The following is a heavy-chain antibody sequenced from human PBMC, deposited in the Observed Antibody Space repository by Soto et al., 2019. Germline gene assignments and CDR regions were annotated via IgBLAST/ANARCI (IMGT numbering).Heavy chain of an antibody. V-gene: IGHV3-33*01. CDR3: ARLQYYHGMAV. CDR1: GFTFSSYG. Sequence: GGSLRLSCAASGFTFSSYGMHWVREAPGKGLEWVAVIWYDGSNKYYADSVKGRFTISRDKSENTLYLQMDSLRAEDTAVYYCARLQYYHGMAVWGQGPPVTVSS. J-gene: IGHJ6*02. D-gene: IGHD1-1*01. CDR2: IWYDGSNK.